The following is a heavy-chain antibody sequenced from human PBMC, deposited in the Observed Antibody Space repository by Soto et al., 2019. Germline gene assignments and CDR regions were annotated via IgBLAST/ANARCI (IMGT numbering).Heavy chain of an antibody. Sequence: PAGSLRLSCAASGFTSSSYGMHWVRQAPCQGVASVAVISYDGSNKYYADSVKGRFTISRDNSKNTLYLQMNCLIAEDTAVYYCVNVNGTGSYCYCFGSDFCYQGSTLTVSS. J-gene: IGHJ6*02. V-gene: IGHV3-30*18. CDR3: VNVNGTGSYCYCFGSDF. CDR2: ISYDGSNK. CDR1: GFTSSSYG. D-gene: IGHD3-10*01.